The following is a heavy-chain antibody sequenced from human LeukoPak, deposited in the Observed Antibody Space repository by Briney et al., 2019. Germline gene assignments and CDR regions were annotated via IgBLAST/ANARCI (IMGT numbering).Heavy chain of an antibody. D-gene: IGHD3-22*01. J-gene: IGHJ3*01. CDR1: GYSFTSHW. CDR2: IYSGDSET. Sequence: GESLQILRKGSGYSFTSHWIGWVRQMPGKGLEWMGIIYSGDSETRYSPSFQGQVTISADKSISTAYLQWSSLKTSDTATYYCARRYYYDSSGYDLARDAFDQWREGTMVTVSS. CDR3: ARRYYYDSSGYDLARDAFDQ. V-gene: IGHV5-51*01.